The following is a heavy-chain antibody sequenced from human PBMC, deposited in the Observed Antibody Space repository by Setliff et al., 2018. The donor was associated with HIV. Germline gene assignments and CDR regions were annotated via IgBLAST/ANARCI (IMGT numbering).Heavy chain of an antibody. Sequence: SETLSLTCTVSGGFISDHYWSWIRQPPGKGLEWLGSLYHTGSNNYNPSLKSRITVSVDRSKNQFSLKLASVTAADTALYYCARVPPFSGSNFSWYFDLWGRGTLVTVSS. CDR1: GGFISDHY. CDR2: LYHTGSN. CDR3: ARVPPFSGSNFSWYFDL. D-gene: IGHD1-26*01. V-gene: IGHV4-59*11. J-gene: IGHJ2*01.